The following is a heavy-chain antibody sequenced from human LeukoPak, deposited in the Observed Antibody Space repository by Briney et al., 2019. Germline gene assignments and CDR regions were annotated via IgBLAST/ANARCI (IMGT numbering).Heavy chain of an antibody. Sequence: PGASLKISCKGSGYNLSNYWIGWGRQRPGKRVEWMGVIYPDDSDIRYSPSFQGQVTISVDKTISTAYLQWSSLKASDTAMYYCARQATYFDFWSGYYGFDPWGQGTLVTISS. D-gene: IGHD3-3*01. CDR1: GYNLSNYW. CDR3: ARQATYFDFWSGYYGFDP. J-gene: IGHJ5*02. V-gene: IGHV5-51*01. CDR2: IYPDDSDI.